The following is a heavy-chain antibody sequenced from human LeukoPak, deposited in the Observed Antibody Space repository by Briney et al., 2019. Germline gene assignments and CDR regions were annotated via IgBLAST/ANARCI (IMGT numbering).Heavy chain of an antibody. CDR2: IYYSGST. CDR1: GGSISSYY. V-gene: IGHV4-59*01. Sequence: SESLSLTWTEPGGSISSYYWSWIRHPPRKGLEWIGYIYYSGSTNYNPSLKSRVTISLDTSKNQFSLKVSSVTAADTAIYYCARDVSAPGYYGMDVWGQGTTVTVSS. CDR3: ARDVSAPGYYGMDV. D-gene: IGHD3-3*02. J-gene: IGHJ6*02.